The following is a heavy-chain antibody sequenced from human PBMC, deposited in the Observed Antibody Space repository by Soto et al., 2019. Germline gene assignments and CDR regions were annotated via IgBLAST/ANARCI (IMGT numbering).Heavy chain of an antibody. Sequence: PGGSLRLSCAASGFTFNNYAMSWVRQAPGKGLVWLSGISSSGDSTYYADSVRGRFTVSRDNSKNTLYLQMSSLRAEDTAVYYCANLPTIYFYYHGMDVWGKGTTVTVSS. J-gene: IGHJ6*04. D-gene: IGHD1-26*01. CDR1: GFTFNNYA. CDR2: ISSSGDST. CDR3: ANLPTIYFYYHGMDV. V-gene: IGHV3-23*01.